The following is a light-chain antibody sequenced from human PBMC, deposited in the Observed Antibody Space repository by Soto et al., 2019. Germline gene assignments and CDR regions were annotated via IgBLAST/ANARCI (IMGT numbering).Light chain of an antibody. V-gene: IGKV3-20*01. CDR3: QQYGSSPWT. J-gene: IGKJ1*01. CDR1: RSVSSNY. Sequence: ERVMTPFPGALSMSPGDRATLSCRPSRSVSSNYLAWYQQKHGQAPRPLIYGASSRATGIPDRFSGSGAGTDFTLTISRLESEDFAVYYCQQYGSSPWTFGQGTKVDIK. CDR2: GAS.